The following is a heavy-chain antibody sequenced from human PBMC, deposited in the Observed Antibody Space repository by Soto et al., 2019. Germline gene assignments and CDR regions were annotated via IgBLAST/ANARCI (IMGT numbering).Heavy chain of an antibody. V-gene: IGHV4-39*01. J-gene: IGHJ4*02. CDR1: GGSISSSSYY. Sequence: QLQLQESGPGLVKPSENLSLTCTVSGGSISSSSYYWGWIRQPPGKGQEWIRSIYYSGSTYYNPSLKSRVTISVDTSKNQFSLKLSSVTAADTAVYYCARRARPMGCSGGSCYDPSFDYWGQGILVSVSS. CDR2: IYYSGST. D-gene: IGHD2-15*01. CDR3: ARRARPMGCSGGSCYDPSFDY.